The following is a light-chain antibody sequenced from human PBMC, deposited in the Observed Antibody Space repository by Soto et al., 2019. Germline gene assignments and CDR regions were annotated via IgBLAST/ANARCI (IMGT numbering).Light chain of an antibody. V-gene: IGKV3-20*01. Sequence: DIVLTQSPGTLSLSPGERATLSCRASQSVSSNYLAWFQQKPGQAPRLLIYGASSRATGIPDSFSGSGSGTDFTLTISRLEPEDFAVYYCQQYGSSPRTFGQGTRVEIK. CDR1: QSVSSNY. J-gene: IGKJ1*01. CDR3: QQYGSSPRT. CDR2: GAS.